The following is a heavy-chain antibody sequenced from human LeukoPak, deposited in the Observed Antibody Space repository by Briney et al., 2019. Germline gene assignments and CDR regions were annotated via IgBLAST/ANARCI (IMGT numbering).Heavy chain of an antibody. D-gene: IGHD3-3*01. J-gene: IGHJ4*02. V-gene: IGHV3-30*03. Sequence: PGRSLRLSCAASGFTFRSYGMHWVRQAPGKGLEWVAVISYDGSNKYYADSVKGRFTISRDNSKNTLYLQMNSLRAEDTAVYYCARGRKTYYDFWSGYFDFDYWGQGTLVTVSS. CDR1: GFTFRSYG. CDR3: ARGRKTYYDFWSGYFDFDY. CDR2: ISYDGSNK.